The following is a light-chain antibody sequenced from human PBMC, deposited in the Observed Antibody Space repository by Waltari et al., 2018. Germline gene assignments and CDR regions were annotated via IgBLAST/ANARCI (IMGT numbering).Light chain of an antibody. V-gene: IGLV2-14*01. CDR2: EVN. CDR3: SSYTSSTTLV. Sequence: QSAVTQPASVSGSPGRSITLSCTGTSSDVGGYTYVSWYQHHPGNVPKLIISEVNNRPSGVPHRFSGSKSGNTASLSISGLQTEDEADYYCSSYTSSTTLVFGTGTKVTVL. CDR1: SSDVGGYTY. J-gene: IGLJ1*01.